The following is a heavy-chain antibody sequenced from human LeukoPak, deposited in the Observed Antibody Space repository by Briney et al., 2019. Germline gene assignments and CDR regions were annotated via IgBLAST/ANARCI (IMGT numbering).Heavy chain of an antibody. J-gene: IGHJ3*02. D-gene: IGHD3-16*01. CDR1: GFTFSNYG. V-gene: IGHV3-30*18. CDR3: AKVLRLGEFPTAFDI. Sequence: PGGSLRLSCAASGFTFSNYGMHWVRQAPGKGLEWVAVISYDESNKYYADSVKGRFTISRDNSKNTLYLQMNSPRAEDTGVYYCAKVLRLGEFPTAFDIWGQGTMVTVSS. CDR2: ISYDESNK.